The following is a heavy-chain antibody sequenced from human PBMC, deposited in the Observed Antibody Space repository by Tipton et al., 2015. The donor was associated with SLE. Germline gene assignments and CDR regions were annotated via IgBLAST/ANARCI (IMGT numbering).Heavy chain of an antibody. CDR1: GFTFDDYV. V-gene: IGHV3-9*01. D-gene: IGHD6-13*01. CDR2: ISWNSGSI. Sequence: SLRPSCAASGFTFDDYVMHWVRQAPGKGLEWVSGISWNSGSIGYADSVKGRFTVSRDNAKNSLYLQMNSLRAEDTALYYCAKDIGGGIAAPGYWGQGTLVTVSS. CDR3: AKDIGGGIAAPGY. J-gene: IGHJ4*02.